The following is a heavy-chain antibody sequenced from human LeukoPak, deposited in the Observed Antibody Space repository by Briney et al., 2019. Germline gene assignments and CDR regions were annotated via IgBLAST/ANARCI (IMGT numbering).Heavy chain of an antibody. J-gene: IGHJ6*02. V-gene: IGHV1-2*02. CDR2: INPNSGGT. Sequence: ASVKVSCKASGYTFTGYYMHWVRQAPGQGLEWMGWINPNSGGTNYAQKFQGRVTMTRDTSISTAYMELSRLRSDDTAVYYCARGGPPVTTSSYYGMDVWGQGTTVTVSS. D-gene: IGHD4-17*01. CDR3: ARGGPPVTTSSYYGMDV. CDR1: GYTFTGYY.